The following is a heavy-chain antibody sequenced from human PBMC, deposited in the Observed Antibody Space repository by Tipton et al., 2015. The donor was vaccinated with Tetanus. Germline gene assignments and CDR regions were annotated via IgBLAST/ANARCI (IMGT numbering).Heavy chain of an antibody. CDR1: GASISDKKYY. D-gene: IGHD2/OR15-2a*01. CDR3: ARHLYGYWFDP. CDR2: IYFQGST. J-gene: IGHJ5*02. Sequence: TLSLTCNVSGASISDKKYYWGWIRQAPGKGLEWIASIYFQGSTYYSPSLKSRLTIDVDTSQNLFSLKLTSVTAADTAVYYCARHLYGYWFDPWGQGALVTVSS. V-gene: IGHV4-39*02.